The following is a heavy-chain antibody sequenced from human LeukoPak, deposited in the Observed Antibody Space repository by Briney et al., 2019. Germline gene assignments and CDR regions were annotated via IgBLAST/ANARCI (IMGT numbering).Heavy chain of an antibody. Sequence: PSETLSLTCAVYGGSFSGYYWSWIRQPPGKGLEWIGEINHSGSTNYNPSLKSRVTISVDTSKNQFSLKLSSVTAADTAVYYCARGGLRITMVRGVITTQPNGENNWFDPWGQGTLVTVSS. V-gene: IGHV4-34*01. CDR3: ARGGLRITMVRGVITTQPNGENNWFDP. J-gene: IGHJ5*02. D-gene: IGHD3-10*01. CDR1: GGSFSGYY. CDR2: INHSGST.